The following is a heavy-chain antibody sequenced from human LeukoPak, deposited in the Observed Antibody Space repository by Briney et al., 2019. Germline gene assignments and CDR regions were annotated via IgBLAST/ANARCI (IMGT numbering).Heavy chain of an antibody. CDR3: AKDGARYLLTYYFEY. Sequence: PGESLRLSCAASGFTFSSYDMHWVRQAPGKGLEWVAAISYDGSKQLYADSVKGRFTISRDNSKNTLNRQMNSLRDEDTAVYYCAKDGARYLLTYYFEYWGQGTLVTVSS. D-gene: IGHD3-9*01. CDR1: GFTFSSYD. CDR2: ISYDGSKQ. J-gene: IGHJ4*02. V-gene: IGHV3-30*18.